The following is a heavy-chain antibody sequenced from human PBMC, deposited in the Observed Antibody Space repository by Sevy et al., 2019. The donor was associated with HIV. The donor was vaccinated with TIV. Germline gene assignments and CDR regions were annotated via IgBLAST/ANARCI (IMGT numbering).Heavy chain of an antibody. CDR1: GFTFSSYA. Sequence: GGSLRLSCAASGFTFSSYAMSWVRQAPGKGLEWVSAISGSGGSTYYADSVKGRFTISRDNSKNTPYLQMNSLRAEDTNVYYCAKHGGGFGELNYYYYGMDVWGQGTTVTVSS. V-gene: IGHV3-23*01. D-gene: IGHD3-10*01. CDR3: AKHGGGFGELNYYYYGMDV. J-gene: IGHJ6*02. CDR2: ISGSGGST.